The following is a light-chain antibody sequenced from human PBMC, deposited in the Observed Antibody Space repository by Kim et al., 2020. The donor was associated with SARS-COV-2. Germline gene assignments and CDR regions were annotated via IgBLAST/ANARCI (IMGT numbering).Light chain of an antibody. CDR1: QIVDNNY. CDR2: GAS. V-gene: IGKV3-20*01. CDR3: QQYGSSLTWT. J-gene: IGKJ1*01. Sequence: PGAQATLSCKASQIVDNNYLAVFQHKPGQAPRLLIYGASSSATGTPDRFSVRGSGTAFTLTISRLEPEDFAVYYCQQYGSSLTWTFGQGTKVDIK.